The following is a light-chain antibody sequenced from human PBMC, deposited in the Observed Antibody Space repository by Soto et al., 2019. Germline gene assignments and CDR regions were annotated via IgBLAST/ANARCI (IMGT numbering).Light chain of an antibody. J-gene: IGKJ1*01. CDR3: PRNGRSPGS. Sequence: EIVLTQSPGTLSSSPGGRATLSCRASQTVTSNYLAWYQQKRGQAPRLLIWGASIRAADLPDRFSGGGSGTDFTLTISRLEAEDFAIFSYPRNGRSPGSFGQWLKMDIK. CDR1: QTVTSNY. V-gene: IGKV3-20*01. CDR2: GAS.